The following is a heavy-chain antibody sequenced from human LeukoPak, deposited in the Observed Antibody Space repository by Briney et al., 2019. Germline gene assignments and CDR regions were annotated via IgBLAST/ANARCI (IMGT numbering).Heavy chain of an antibody. CDR1: GGSVSGYY. V-gene: IGHV4-59*02. Sequence: SETLSLTCTVSGGSVSGYYWSWLRQPRGKGLEWIAYISHSGNTNYNPSLKSRVTISKDTSKNQFSLRLNSVTAADTAVYHCARGAGWYEYWGQGTLVTVSS. D-gene: IGHD6-19*01. CDR3: ARGAGWYEY. CDR2: ISHSGNT. J-gene: IGHJ4*02.